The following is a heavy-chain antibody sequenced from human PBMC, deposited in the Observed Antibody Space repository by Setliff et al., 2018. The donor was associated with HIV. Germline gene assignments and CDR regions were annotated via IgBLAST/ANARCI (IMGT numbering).Heavy chain of an antibody. CDR3: ARHANTVTTVFVDYFDY. V-gene: IGHV4-39*01. D-gene: IGHD4-17*01. CDR1: GDSITSTNYY. J-gene: IGHJ4*02. Sequence: PSETLSLTCTVSGDSITSTNYYWGWIRQPPGKGLEWIGSIYYSGSTKYNPSLKSRVTLSLDASKNQISLKLRSVTAADTAIYYCARHANTVTTVFVDYFDYWGQGTLVTVSS. CDR2: IYYSGST.